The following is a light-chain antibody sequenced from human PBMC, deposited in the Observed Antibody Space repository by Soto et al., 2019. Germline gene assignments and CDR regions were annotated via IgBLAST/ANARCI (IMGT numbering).Light chain of an antibody. CDR2: GAF. V-gene: IGKV3-15*01. J-gene: IGKJ1*01. CDR3: QQYNDWPLT. Sequence: EIVMTQSPVTLSVSPGERVTLSCRASQSVSSNLAWYQQKPGQAPSLLIYGAFTRATGIPARFSGTGSGTEFTLTISSLQSADFALYYCQQYNDWPLTFGQGTKVDI. CDR1: QSVSSN.